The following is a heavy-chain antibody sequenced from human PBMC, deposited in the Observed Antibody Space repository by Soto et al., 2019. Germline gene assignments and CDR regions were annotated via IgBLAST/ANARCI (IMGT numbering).Heavy chain of an antibody. D-gene: IGHD2-2*02. CDR3: AGRQAATPDYYYYYYGMDV. J-gene: IGHJ6*02. CDR1: GGSISSSNW. V-gene: IGHV4-4*02. CDR2: IYHSGST. Sequence: SETLSLTCAVSGGSISSSNWWSWVRQPPGKGLEWIGEIYHSGSTNYNPSLKSRVTISVDKSKNQFSLKLSSVTAADTAVYYCAGRQAATPDYYYYYYGMDVWGQGTTVTVSS.